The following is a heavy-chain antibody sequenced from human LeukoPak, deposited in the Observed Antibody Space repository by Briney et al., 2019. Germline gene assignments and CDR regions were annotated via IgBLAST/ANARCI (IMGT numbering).Heavy chain of an antibody. CDR3: ARDGAVGATGFEAGDY. J-gene: IGHJ4*02. CDR2: ISAYNGNT. D-gene: IGHD1-26*01. V-gene: IGHV1-18*01. CDR1: GYTFTSYG. Sequence: ASVKVSCKASGYTFTSYGISWVRQAPGQGLERMGWISAYNGNTNYAQKLQGRVTMTTDTSTSTAYMELRSLRSDDTAVYYCARDGAVGATGFEAGDYWGQGTLVTVSS.